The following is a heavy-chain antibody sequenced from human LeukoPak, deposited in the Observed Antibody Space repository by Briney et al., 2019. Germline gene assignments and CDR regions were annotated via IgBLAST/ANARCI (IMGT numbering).Heavy chain of an antibody. D-gene: IGHD3-10*01. CDR3: ARDRTYGLDY. CDR1: GFTFSSYG. V-gene: IGHV3-30*02. Sequence: GGSLRLSCAPSGFTFSSYGMHWVRQAPGKGLEWVAFIRYDGSNRHYADSVKGRFTISRDNAKNTLFLQMNSLRAEDTAVYYCARDRTYGLDYWGQGILVTVSS. CDR2: IRYDGSNR. J-gene: IGHJ4*02.